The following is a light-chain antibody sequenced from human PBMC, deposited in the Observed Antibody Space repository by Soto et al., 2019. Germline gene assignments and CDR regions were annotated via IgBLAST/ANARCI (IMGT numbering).Light chain of an antibody. CDR3: AAWDDSLNGVV. J-gene: IGLJ2*01. V-gene: IGLV1-44*01. CDR1: SSNIGSNT. CDR2: SNN. Sequence: QSVLTQPPSASGTPGQRVTISCSGSSSNIGSNTVNWYQQLPGTAPKLLIYSNNQRPSGVPDRFSGSKSGTSASLAISGLQSEDEADYSCAAWDDSLNGVVFGGGTKPTVL.